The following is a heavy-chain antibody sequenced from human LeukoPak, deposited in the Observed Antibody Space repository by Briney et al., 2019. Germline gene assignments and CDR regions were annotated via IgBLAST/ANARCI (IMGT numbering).Heavy chain of an antibody. J-gene: IGHJ4*02. Sequence: GGSLRLSCAASGFTFTNYLMHWIRQAPGKGLEWVSGISGSGDSTYYADSVKGRFTISRDNSKNTLYLQMNSLRAEDTAVFYCATGSCSSSTCYRRYWGQGTLVTVSS. D-gene: IGHD2-2*02. CDR3: ATGSCSSSTCYRRY. CDR1: GFTFTNYL. CDR2: ISGSGDST. V-gene: IGHV3-23*01.